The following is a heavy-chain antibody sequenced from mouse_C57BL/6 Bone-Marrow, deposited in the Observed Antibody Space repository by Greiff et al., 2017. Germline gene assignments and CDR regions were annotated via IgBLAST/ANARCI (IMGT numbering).Heavy chain of an antibody. CDR3: ARLGGSRDY. CDR2: IYPGSGNT. J-gene: IGHJ3*01. CDR1: GYTFTDYY. Sequence: VQLQQSGAELVRPGASVKLSCKASGYTFTDYYINWVKQRPGQGLEWIARIYPGSGNTYYNEKFKGKATLTAEKSSSTAYMQLSSLTSEDSAVYFCARLGGSRDYWGQGTLVTVSA. V-gene: IGHV1-76*01. D-gene: IGHD1-1*01.